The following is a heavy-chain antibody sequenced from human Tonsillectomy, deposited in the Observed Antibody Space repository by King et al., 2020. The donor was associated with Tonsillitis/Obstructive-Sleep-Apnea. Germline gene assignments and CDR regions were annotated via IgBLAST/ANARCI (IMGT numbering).Heavy chain of an antibody. J-gene: IGHJ2*01. D-gene: IGHD1-26*01. CDR1: GGSISSYY. V-gene: IGHV4-59*01. Sequence: QLQESGPGLVKPSETLSLTCTVSGGSISSYYWSWIRQPPGKGLEWIGYIYYSGSTNYNPSLKSRVTISVDTSKNQFSLKLSSVTAADTAVYYCARAVRELLYWHFDLWGRGTLVTVSS. CDR2: IYYSGST. CDR3: ARAVRELLYWHFDL.